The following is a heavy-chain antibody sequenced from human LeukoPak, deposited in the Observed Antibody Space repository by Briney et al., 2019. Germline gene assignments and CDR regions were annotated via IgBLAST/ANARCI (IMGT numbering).Heavy chain of an antibody. V-gene: IGHV1-2*02. CDR2: INPNSGGT. CDR3: ARFTYYYDSSGYYYYYYYMDV. J-gene: IGHJ6*03. CDR1: GYTFTGYY. Sequence: GASVKVSCKASGYTFTGYYMHWVRQAPGQGLEWMGWINPNSGGTNYAQKLQGRVTMTTDTSTSTAYMELRSLRSDDTAVYYCARFTYYYDSSGYYYYYYYMDVWGKGTTVTISS. D-gene: IGHD3-22*01.